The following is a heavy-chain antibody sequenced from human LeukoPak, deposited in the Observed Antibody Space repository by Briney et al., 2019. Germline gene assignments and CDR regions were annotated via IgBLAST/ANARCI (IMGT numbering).Heavy chain of an antibody. CDR2: SSSDGGAI. CDR3: VRELAY. CDR1: GFTFTTYM. Sequence: PGGSLRLSCAASGFTFTTYMMNWVRQTPGKGLEWVSYSSSDGGAIYYADSVKGRFTISRDNAQTSLYLQMNNLRAEDTAVYYCVRELAYWGQGALVTVSS. J-gene: IGHJ4*02. V-gene: IGHV3-48*01.